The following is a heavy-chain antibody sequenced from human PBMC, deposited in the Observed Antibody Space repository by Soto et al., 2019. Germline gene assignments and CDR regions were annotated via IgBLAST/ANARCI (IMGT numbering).Heavy chain of an antibody. CDR2: IYYSGST. D-gene: IGHD2-15*01. J-gene: IGHJ5*02. CDR1: GGSISSGGYY. CDR3: ARAPILSGGSSGNWFDP. Sequence: SETLSLTCTVSGGSISSGGYYWSWIRQHPGKSMEWIGYIYYSGSTYYNPSLKSRVTISVDTSKNQFSLKLSSVTAADTAVYYCARAPILSGGSSGNWFDPWGHGTLVTVSS. V-gene: IGHV4-31*03.